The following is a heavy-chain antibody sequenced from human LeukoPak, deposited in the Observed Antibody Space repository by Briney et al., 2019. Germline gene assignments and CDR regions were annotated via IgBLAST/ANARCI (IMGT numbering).Heavy chain of an antibody. CDR2: ISSSSSYI. Sequence: GGSLRLSCAASGFTFSSYSMNWVRQAPGKGLEWVSSISSSSSYIYYADSVKGRFTISRGNAKNSLYLQMNSLRAEDTAVYYCARARASYNPFDYWGQGTLVTVSS. J-gene: IGHJ4*02. V-gene: IGHV3-21*01. CDR1: GFTFSSYS. CDR3: ARARASYNPFDY. D-gene: IGHD5-24*01.